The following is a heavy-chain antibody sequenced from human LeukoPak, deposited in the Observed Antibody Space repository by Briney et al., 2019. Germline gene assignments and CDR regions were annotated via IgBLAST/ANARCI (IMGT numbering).Heavy chain of an antibody. CDR3: ARAVPYDSSGYYYQYYYYMDV. CDR1: GGSISSSDYY. J-gene: IGHJ6*03. CDR2: IYSTGLT. D-gene: IGHD3-22*01. Sequence: SETLSLTCSVSGGSISSSDYYWAWIRQPPGKGLEWIGSIYSTGLTYYSPSLKSRVTMSLDTSKNQFSLKLTSVTAADRAVYYCARAVPYDSSGYYYQYYYYMDVWGKGTTVTISS. V-gene: IGHV4-39*07.